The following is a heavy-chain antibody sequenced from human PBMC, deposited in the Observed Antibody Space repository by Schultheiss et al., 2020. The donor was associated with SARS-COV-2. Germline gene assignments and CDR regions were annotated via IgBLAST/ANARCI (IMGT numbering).Heavy chain of an antibody. J-gene: IGHJ3*02. Sequence: GGSLRLSCAASGFTFSSYSMNWVRQAPGKGLEWVSSISSSSSYKYYADLVKGRFTISRDNAKNSLYLQMNSLRAEDTAVYYCARGYCSSTSCPHHDAFDIWGQGTMFTVSS. CDR3: ARGYCSSTSCPHHDAFDI. V-gene: IGHV3-21*01. CDR1: GFTFSSYS. CDR2: ISSSSSYK. D-gene: IGHD2-2*01.